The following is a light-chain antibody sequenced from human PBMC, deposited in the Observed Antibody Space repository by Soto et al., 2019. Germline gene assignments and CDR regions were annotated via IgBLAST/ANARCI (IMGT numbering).Light chain of an antibody. Sequence: EIVLTQSPGTLSLSPGERATLSCRASQSVSSSYLAWNQQKPGQAPRLLIYGASGRATGIPDRFSGSGSGTDFTLTISRLEPEDFAVYYCQQYGSSPMYTFGQGTKLEI. CDR2: GAS. J-gene: IGKJ2*01. CDR1: QSVSSSY. CDR3: QQYGSSPMYT. V-gene: IGKV3-20*01.